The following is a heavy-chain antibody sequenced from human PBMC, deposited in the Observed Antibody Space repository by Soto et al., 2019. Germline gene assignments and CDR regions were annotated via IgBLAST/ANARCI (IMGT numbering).Heavy chain of an antibody. Sequence: GGSLRLSCAASGFSFSSYAMSWVRQAPGKGLEWVSTISGSDGKTFYADSVKGRFSISRDTSKNTLYLQMNSLRADDTAVYYCARWSYLDYWGQGTLVTVSS. CDR3: ARWSYLDY. CDR1: GFSFSSYA. J-gene: IGHJ4*02. CDR2: ISGSDGKT. D-gene: IGHD3-3*01. V-gene: IGHV3-23*01.